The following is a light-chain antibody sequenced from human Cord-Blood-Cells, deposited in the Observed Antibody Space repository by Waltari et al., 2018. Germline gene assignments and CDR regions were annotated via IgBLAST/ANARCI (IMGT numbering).Light chain of an antibody. Sequence: DIQMTQSPSTLSASVADRVTITYRASQSISSWLAWYQQKPGKAPKLLIYKASSLESGVPSRFSGSGSGTEFTLTISSLQPDDFATYYCQQYNSYSYSFGQGTKLEIK. V-gene: IGKV1-5*03. J-gene: IGKJ2*03. CDR1: QSISSW. CDR3: QQYNSYSYS. CDR2: KAS.